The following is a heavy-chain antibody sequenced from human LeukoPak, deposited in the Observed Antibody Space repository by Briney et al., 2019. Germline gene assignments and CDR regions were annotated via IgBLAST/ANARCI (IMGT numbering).Heavy chain of an antibody. V-gene: IGHV4-59*01. D-gene: IGHD3-10*01. CDR2: IYYSGST. J-gene: IGHJ4*02. Sequence: SETLSLTCTVSGGSISSYYWSWIRQPPGKGLEWIGYIYYSGSTNYNPSLKSRVTISVDTSKNQFSLKLSSVTAADTAVYYCARAAMVRGVIITEMAQYYFDYWGQGTLVTVSS. CDR3: ARAAMVRGVIITEMAQYYFDY. CDR1: GGSISSYY.